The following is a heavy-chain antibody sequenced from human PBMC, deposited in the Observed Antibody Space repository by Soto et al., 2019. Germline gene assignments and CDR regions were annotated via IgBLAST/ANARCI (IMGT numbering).Heavy chain of an antibody. V-gene: IGHV3-23*01. Sequence: HPGGSLRLSCAASGFTFSSYAMHWVRQAPGKGLEWVSTISVSGDSAYFADSVRGRFTISRDNSKNTVYLQMNSLRADDTAMYYCATRHLSYCSGGTCNPFDFWGQGTLVTVSS. CDR1: GFTFSSYA. D-gene: IGHD2-15*01. CDR3: ATRHLSYCSGGTCNPFDF. J-gene: IGHJ4*02. CDR2: ISVSGDSA.